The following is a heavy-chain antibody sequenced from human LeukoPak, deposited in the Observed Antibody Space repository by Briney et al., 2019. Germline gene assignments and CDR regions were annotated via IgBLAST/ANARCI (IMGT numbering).Heavy chain of an antibody. J-gene: IGHJ2*01. Sequence: GGSLRLSCAASGFTLSSYWMHWVRQAPGKGLVWVSRMNSDGSGTTYADSAKGRFTISRDNAKNTLYLQMNSLRAEDTAVYFCAREDPRAGYWFFDLWGRGTLVTVSS. CDR3: AREDPRAGYWFFDL. V-gene: IGHV3-74*01. CDR1: GFTLSSYW. CDR2: MNSDGSGT.